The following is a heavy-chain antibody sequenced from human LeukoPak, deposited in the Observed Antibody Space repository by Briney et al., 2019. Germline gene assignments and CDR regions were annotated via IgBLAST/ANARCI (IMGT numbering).Heavy chain of an antibody. D-gene: IGHD3-10*01. V-gene: IGHV1-8*02. CDR3: ARGNYGSGQYYYYYMDV. CDR1: GYTFTSYG. CDR2: MNPNSGNT. J-gene: IGHJ6*03. Sequence: ASVKVSCKASGYTFTSYGISWVRQAPGQGLEWMGWMNPNSGNTGYAQKFQGRVTMTRNTSISTAYMELSSLRSEDTAVYYCARGNYGSGQYYYYYMDVWGKGTTVTISS.